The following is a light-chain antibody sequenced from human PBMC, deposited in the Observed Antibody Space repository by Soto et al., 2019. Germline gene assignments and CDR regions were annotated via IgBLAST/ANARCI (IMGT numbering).Light chain of an antibody. CDR1: QSVSSD. CDR3: QQYDIWPPYT. V-gene: IGKV3-15*01. CDR2: GAS. J-gene: IGKJ2*01. Sequence: EIVMTQAPATLSVSPGEMATLSCRASQSVSSDLAWYQQKPGQAPRLLIDGASTRVTGIPPRFSGGGSGTEFTVTISSLQSEDFAIYYCQQYDIWPPYTFGQGTKVDI.